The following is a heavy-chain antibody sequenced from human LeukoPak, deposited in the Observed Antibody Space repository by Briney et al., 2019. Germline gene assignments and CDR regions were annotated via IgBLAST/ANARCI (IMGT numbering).Heavy chain of an antibody. Sequence: GGSLRLSCAASGFTFSSYAMHWVRQAPGKGLEWVAVISYDGSNKYYADSVKGRSTISRDNSKNTLYLQMNSLRAEDTAVYYCARVYGAGIVGATSLDYWGQGTLVTVSS. V-gene: IGHV3-30-3*01. CDR3: ARVYGAGIVGATSLDY. CDR1: GFTFSSYA. CDR2: ISYDGSNK. J-gene: IGHJ4*02. D-gene: IGHD1-26*01.